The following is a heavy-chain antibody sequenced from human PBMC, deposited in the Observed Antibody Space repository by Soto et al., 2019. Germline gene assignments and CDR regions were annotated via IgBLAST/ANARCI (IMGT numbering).Heavy chain of an antibody. J-gene: IGHJ4*02. CDR3: TTQGQWVGATYYFDY. V-gene: IGHV3-15*07. D-gene: IGHD1-26*01. Sequence: GGSLRLSCAASGFTFSNAWMNWVRQAPGKGLEWVGRIKSKTDGGKTDYAAPVKGRFTISRDDSKNTLYLQMNSLKTEDTAVYYCTTQGQWVGATYYFDYWGQGTLVTVSS. CDR1: GFTFSNAW. CDR2: IKSKTDGGKT.